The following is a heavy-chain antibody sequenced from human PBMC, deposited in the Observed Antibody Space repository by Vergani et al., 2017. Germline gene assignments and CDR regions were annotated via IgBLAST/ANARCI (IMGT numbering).Heavy chain of an antibody. CDR1: GFSLNTRGVS. V-gene: IGHV2-5*04. Sequence: QITLKESGPTLVKPTQTLTLTCTFSGFSLNTRGVSVAWIRQPPGKALDWLALIYWNDDQHYSPSLNNRVTITKDTSKNQVVLTMTNMDYVDTGTYYCAYRAAECGANGCVYAVFYCYYKNVWGEGGTVIVSS. CDR2: IYWNDDQ. J-gene: IGHJ6*03. D-gene: IGHD4/OR15-4a*01. CDR3: AYRAAECGANGCVYAVFYCYYKNV.